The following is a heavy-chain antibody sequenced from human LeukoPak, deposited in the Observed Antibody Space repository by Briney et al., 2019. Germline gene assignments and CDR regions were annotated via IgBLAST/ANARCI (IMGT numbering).Heavy chain of an antibody. Sequence: PSETLSLTCAVYGGSFSGYYWSWIRQPPGKGLEWIGEINHSGSTNYNPSLKSRVTISVDTSKNQFSLKLSSVTAADTAVYYCATLWDDYDSSGYYFHYFDYWGQGTLVTVSS. D-gene: IGHD3-22*01. V-gene: IGHV4-34*01. CDR1: GGSFSGYY. CDR3: ATLWDDYDSSGYYFHYFDY. J-gene: IGHJ4*02. CDR2: INHSGST.